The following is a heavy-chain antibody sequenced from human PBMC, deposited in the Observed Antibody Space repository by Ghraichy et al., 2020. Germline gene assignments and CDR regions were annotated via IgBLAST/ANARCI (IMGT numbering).Heavy chain of an antibody. CDR1: GGTFSSYA. D-gene: IGHD1-7*01. J-gene: IGHJ6*03. CDR3: ASARYNWNYVVYYYYYMDV. V-gene: IGHV1-69*13. Sequence: SVKVSCKASGGTFSSYAISWVRQAPGQGLEWMGGIIPIFGTANYAQKFQGRVTITADESTSTAYMELSSLGSEDTAVYYCASARYNWNYVVYYYYYMDVWGKGTTVTVSS. CDR2: IIPIFGTA.